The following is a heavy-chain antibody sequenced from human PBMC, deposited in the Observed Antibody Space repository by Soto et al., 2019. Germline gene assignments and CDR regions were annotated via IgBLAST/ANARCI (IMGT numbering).Heavy chain of an antibody. D-gene: IGHD2-21*01. CDR2: IDPNSGGT. V-gene: IGHV1-2*02. CDR3: ARSKDGYNQYNWIDP. J-gene: IGHJ5*02. CDR1: GYTFTDYY. Sequence: QVQLVQSGAEVKKPGASVKVSCKDSGYTFTDYYMHWVRQAPGQALEWMGWIDPNSGGTNYEQKFQGRVSMTRYTSISTAYMELGILRSDGTAVYYCARSKDGYNQYNWIDPWGQGTLVSVSS.